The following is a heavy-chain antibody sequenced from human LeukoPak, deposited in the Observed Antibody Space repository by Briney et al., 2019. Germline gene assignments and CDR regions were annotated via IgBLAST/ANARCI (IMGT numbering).Heavy chain of an antibody. J-gene: IGHJ5*02. V-gene: IGHV1-69*13. CDR3: ARVRGVLLAEDWFDP. Sequence: SVKVSCKASGGTFSSYAISWVRQAPGQGLEWMGGIIPIFGTANYAQKFQGRVTIAADESTSTAYMELSSLRSEDTAVYYCARVRGVLLAEDWFDPWGQGTLVTASS. CDR2: IIPIFGTA. D-gene: IGHD3-10*01. CDR1: GGTFSSYA.